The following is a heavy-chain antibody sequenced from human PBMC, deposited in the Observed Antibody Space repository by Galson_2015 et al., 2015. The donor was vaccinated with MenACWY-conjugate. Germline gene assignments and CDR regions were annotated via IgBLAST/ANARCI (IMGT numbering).Heavy chain of an antibody. V-gene: IGHV3-48*03. CDR2: ISKGGSPI. CDR1: GFTFTGYD. D-gene: IGHD1/OR15-1a*01. Sequence: SLRLSCAASGFTFTGYDFNWVRQAPGKGLEWVSDISKGGSPIYYADSVKGRFTISRDNMKKSLFLEMNSLRAGDTGVYYCARVGTWKHHYCYYMDCWCKGTSVNVSS. CDR3: ARVGTWKHHYCYYMDC. J-gene: IGHJ6*03.